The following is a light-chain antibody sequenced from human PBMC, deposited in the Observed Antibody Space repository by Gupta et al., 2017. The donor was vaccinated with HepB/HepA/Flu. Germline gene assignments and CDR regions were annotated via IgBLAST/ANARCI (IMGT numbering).Light chain of an antibody. V-gene: IGKV1-39*01. CDR3: QQRDSTPRT. J-gene: IGKJ1*01. CDR2: AAS. CDR1: QSISSY. Sequence: DIQMTQSPSSLSASVGDRVTITCRASQSISSYLNWYQQKPGKAPKLLIYAASSLQSGVPSRFSGSGSGTDFTLTISSLQPEDFATYYCQQRDSTPRTCGQGTKVEIK.